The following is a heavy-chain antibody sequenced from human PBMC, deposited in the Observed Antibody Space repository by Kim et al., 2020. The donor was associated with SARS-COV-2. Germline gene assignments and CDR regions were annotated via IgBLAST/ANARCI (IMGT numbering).Heavy chain of an antibody. D-gene: IGHD6-6*01. V-gene: IGHV3-9*01. CDR2: LSWNSGVI. Sequence: GGSLRLSCAASGFTFGDFAMHWVRQVPGKGLAWVSGLSWNSGVIGYADSVKGRFTISRHNAENSLYLQMNSLRAEDTAFYYCAKDLVSSSFRAFHIWGQGTMVTVSS. J-gene: IGHJ3*02. CDR1: GFTFGDFA. CDR3: AKDLVSSSFRAFHI.